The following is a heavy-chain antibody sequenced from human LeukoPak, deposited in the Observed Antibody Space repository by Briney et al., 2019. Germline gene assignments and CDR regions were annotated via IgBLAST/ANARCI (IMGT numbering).Heavy chain of an antibody. J-gene: IGHJ6*03. CDR3: AREWGAVAGAYYYYYYMDV. CDR2: INTNTGNP. CDR1: GYTFTSYA. D-gene: IGHD6-19*01. Sequence: GASVKVSCKASGYTFTSYAMNWVRQAPGQGLEWMRWINTNTGNPTYAQGFTGRFVFSLDTSVSTAYLQISSLKAEDTAVYYCAREWGAVAGAYYYYYYMDVWGKGTTVTVSS. V-gene: IGHV7-4-1*02.